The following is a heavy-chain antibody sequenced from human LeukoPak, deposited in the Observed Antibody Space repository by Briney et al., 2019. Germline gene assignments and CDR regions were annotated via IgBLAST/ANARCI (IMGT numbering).Heavy chain of an antibody. CDR3: ARGQWNSIYYFDD. CDR1: GDSVSRNSAA. Sequence: SQTLSLTCAISGDSVSRNSAAWNWFRQSPSRGLEWLGRTYYRAKWYNDYGVSVKSRITINPDTSKNQFSLQLNSVIPEDTAVYYCARGQWNSIYYFDDWGQGTLVTVSS. CDR2: TYYRAKWYN. V-gene: IGHV6-1*01. D-gene: IGHD6-19*01. J-gene: IGHJ4*02.